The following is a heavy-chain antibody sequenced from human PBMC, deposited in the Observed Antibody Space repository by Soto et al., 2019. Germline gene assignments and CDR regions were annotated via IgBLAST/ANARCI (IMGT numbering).Heavy chain of an antibody. J-gene: IGHJ4*02. Sequence: SETLSLTCTVSGGSISRYYWSWIRQPPGEGLEWIGYIYYSGSTNYNPSLKSRVTISVDTSKNQFSLKLSSVTAADTAVYYCARHWIAAAGTGLDYWGQGTLVTVSS. D-gene: IGHD6-13*01. V-gene: IGHV4-59*08. CDR2: IYYSGST. CDR3: ARHWIAAAGTGLDY. CDR1: GGSISRYY.